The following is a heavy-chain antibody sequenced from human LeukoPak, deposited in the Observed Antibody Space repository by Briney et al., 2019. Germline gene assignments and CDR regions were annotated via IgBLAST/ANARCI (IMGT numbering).Heavy chain of an antibody. CDR3: AAPADYGDYSTYDAFDI. D-gene: IGHD4-17*01. CDR1: VFTFTSSA. J-gene: IGHJ3*02. Sequence: SVKVSCKASVFTFTSSAMQWVRQARGQRLEWIGWIVVGSGNTNYAQKFQERVTITRDMSTSTAYMELSSLRSEDTAVYYCAAPADYGDYSTYDAFDIWGQGTMVTVSS. V-gene: IGHV1-58*02. CDR2: IVVGSGNT.